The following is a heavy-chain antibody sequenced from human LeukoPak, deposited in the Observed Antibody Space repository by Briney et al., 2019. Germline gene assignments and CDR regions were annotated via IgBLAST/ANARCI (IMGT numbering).Heavy chain of an antibody. Sequence: GGSLRLSCAASGFTFSSYEMNWVRQAPGKGLEWVSYIRSSGSTIYYADSVKGRFTISRDNAKNSLYLQMNSLRAEDMALYYCAKGGDGSSSTLEIDYWGQGTLVTVSS. J-gene: IGHJ4*02. CDR3: AKGGDGSSSTLEIDY. V-gene: IGHV3-48*03. D-gene: IGHD6-6*01. CDR2: IRSSGSTI. CDR1: GFTFSSYE.